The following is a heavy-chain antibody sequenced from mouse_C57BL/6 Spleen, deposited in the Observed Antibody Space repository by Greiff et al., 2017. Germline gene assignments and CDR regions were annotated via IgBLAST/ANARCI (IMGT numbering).Heavy chain of an antibody. CDR1: GFTFSDYY. CDR2: INYDGSST. Sequence: EVKLVESEGGLVQPGSSMKLSCTASGFTFSDYYMAWVRQVPEKGLEWVANINYDGSSTYYLDSLKSRFIISRDNATNILYLQMSSLKSEDTATYYCAREVFYYFDYWGQGTTLTVSS. J-gene: IGHJ2*01. CDR3: AREVFYYFDY. V-gene: IGHV5-16*01.